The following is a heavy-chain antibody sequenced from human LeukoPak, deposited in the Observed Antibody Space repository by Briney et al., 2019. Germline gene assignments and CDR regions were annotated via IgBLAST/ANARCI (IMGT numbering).Heavy chain of an antibody. CDR2: ISSTADIV. Sequence: GGSLRLSCAASGFTFSEYYMSWIRLAPGKGLEWVSDISSTADIVSYADFVLGRFTISRDNGDDSLSLQLNNLRAEDTAVYYCARETVAGTFDYWSQGTLVTVSS. J-gene: IGHJ4*02. CDR1: GFTFSEYY. CDR3: ARETVAGTFDY. D-gene: IGHD6-19*01. V-gene: IGHV3-11*01.